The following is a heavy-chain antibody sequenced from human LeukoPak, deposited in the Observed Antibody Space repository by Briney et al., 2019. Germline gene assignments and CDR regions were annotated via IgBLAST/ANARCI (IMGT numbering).Heavy chain of an antibody. V-gene: IGHV3-23*01. Sequence: PGGSLRLSCAAPGFMFSTYDMSWVRQAPGKGLEWVSTIIGSSIYYADSVKGRFTISRDNSKNTLYLQMNNLRAEDTALYYCAKCISIFGGYYHYYYMDVWGKGTTVTVSS. CDR2: IIGSSI. D-gene: IGHD3-3*01. CDR1: GFMFSTYD. CDR3: AKCISIFGGYYHYYYMDV. J-gene: IGHJ6*03.